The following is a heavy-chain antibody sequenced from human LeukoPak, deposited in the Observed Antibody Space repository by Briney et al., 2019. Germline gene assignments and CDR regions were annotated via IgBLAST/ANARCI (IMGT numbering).Heavy chain of an antibody. J-gene: IGHJ4*02. CDR1: GFTVSNNY. V-gene: IGHV3-53*01. D-gene: IGHD1-26*01. CDR3: ARGGTYSFDY. Sequence: TGGSLRLSCAASGFTVSNNYMSWVRQAPGKGLEWVSVIYAAGSTYYAVSVKGRFTISRDNSKSTLYLQMNILRAEDTAVYYCARGGTYSFDYWGQGTLVTVSS. CDR2: IYAAGST.